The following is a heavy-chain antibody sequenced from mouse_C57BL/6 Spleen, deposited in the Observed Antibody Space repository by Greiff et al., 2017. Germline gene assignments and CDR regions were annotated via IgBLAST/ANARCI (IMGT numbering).Heavy chain of an antibody. Sequence: VQLQQPGAELVRPGSSVKLSCKASGYTFTSYWMHWVKQRPIQGLEWIGNIDPSDSETQYNQKFKDKATLTVDKSSSTAYMQLSSLTSEDSAVYSCARDYYMRYIDFWGTGTTVTVSS. V-gene: IGHV1-52*01. CDR3: ARDYYMRYIDF. CDR2: IDPSDSET. CDR1: GYTFTSYW. J-gene: IGHJ1*03. D-gene: IGHD1-1*01.